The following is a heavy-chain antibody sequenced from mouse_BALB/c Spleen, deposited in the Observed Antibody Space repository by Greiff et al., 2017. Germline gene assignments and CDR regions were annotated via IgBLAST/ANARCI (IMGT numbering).Heavy chain of an antibody. D-gene: IGHD3-1*01. CDR2: IWGGGST. CDR1: GFSLTDYG. V-gene: IGHV2-6-5*01. CDR3: DKNRDTLYYAMDY. Sequence: QVQLKESGPGLVAPSQCLSITCTVSGFSLTDYGVSWIRQPPGKGLEWLGVIWGGGSTYYNSALKSRLSISKDNSKSQVFLKMNSLQTDDTAMYYCDKNRDTLYYAMDYWGQGTSVTVSS. J-gene: IGHJ4*01.